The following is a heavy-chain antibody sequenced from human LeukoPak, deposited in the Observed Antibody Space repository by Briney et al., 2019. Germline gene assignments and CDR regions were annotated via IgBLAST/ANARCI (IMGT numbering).Heavy chain of an antibody. Sequence: GGSLRLSCAASGFTFSSYAMHWVRQAPGKGLEWVAVISYDGSNKYYADSVKGRFTISRDNSKNTLYLQMNSLRAEDTAVYYCARDLTMVRGGPDRGQGTLVTVSS. CDR2: ISYDGSNK. J-gene: IGHJ4*02. V-gene: IGHV3-30*04. CDR1: GFTFSSYA. CDR3: ARDLTMVRGGPD. D-gene: IGHD3-10*01.